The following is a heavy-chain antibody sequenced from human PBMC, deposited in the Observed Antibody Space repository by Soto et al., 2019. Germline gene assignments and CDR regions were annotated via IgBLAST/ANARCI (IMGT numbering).Heavy chain of an antibody. CDR1: GGTFSSYA. CDR3: ARGYYDYVWGSYRYIPYYFDY. J-gene: IGHJ4*02. Sequence: ASLKVSCKASGGTFSSYAISWVRQAPGQGLEWMGGIIPIFGTANYAQKFQGRVTITADESTSTAYMELSSLRSEDTAVYYCARGYYDYVWGSYRYIPYYFDYWGQGTLVTVSS. D-gene: IGHD3-16*02. V-gene: IGHV1-69*13. CDR2: IIPIFGTA.